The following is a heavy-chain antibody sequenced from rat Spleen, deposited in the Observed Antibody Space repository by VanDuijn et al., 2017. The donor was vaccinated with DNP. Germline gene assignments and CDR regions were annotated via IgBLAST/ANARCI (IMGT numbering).Heavy chain of an antibody. J-gene: IGHJ2*01. CDR1: GFTFSNSG. Sequence: EVQLVESGGGLVQPGRSLKLSCAASGFTFSNSGMHWIRQAPTKGLEWVAYIRYDGGSTYYGDSVKGRFTISRENAKSILYLQMDSLRSEDTATYYCTTDFEGGYWGQGVMVTVSS. V-gene: IGHV5-19*01. D-gene: IGHD1-11*01. CDR3: TTDFEGGY. CDR2: IRYDGGST.